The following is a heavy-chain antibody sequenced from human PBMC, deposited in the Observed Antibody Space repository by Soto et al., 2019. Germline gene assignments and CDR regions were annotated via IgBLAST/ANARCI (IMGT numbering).Heavy chain of an antibody. J-gene: IGHJ6*02. CDR3: ARDLRTLYGMDV. CDR2: IYSGDTT. Sequence: EVQLVESAGGLIQPGGSLRLSCAASGFTVSSNYMSWVRQAPGKGLEWVSVIYSGDTTYYADSVKGRFTISRDHSKNTLYLQMNSLRAEDTAVYYCARDLRTLYGMDVWGQGTTVTVSS. V-gene: IGHV3-53*01. CDR1: GFTVSSNY.